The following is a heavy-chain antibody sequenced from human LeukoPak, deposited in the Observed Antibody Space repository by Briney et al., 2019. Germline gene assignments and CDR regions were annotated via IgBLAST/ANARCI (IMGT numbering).Heavy chain of an antibody. D-gene: IGHD3-10*01. V-gene: IGHV3-23*01. CDR1: GFTFSSYA. Sequence: GGSLRLSCAASGFTFSSYAMSWVRQAPGKGLEWVSANSGSGGSTYYADSVKGRFTISRDDSKNTLYLQMNSLRAEDTAVYYCAKGDYGSGSYYNTDQFDYWGQGTLVTVSS. J-gene: IGHJ4*02. CDR3: AKGDYGSGSYYNTDQFDY. CDR2: NSGSGGST.